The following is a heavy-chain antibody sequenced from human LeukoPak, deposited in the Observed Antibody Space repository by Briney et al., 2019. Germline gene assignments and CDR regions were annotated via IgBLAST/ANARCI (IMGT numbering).Heavy chain of an antibody. CDR2: ISGSGGST. D-gene: IGHD6-13*01. CDR1: GFTFSSYA. Sequence: GRSLRLSCAASGFTFSSYAMSWVRQAPGKGLEWVSAISGSGGSTYYADSVKGRFTISRDNSKNTLYLQMNSLRAEDTAVYYCAKQVAAAGIFDYWGQGTLVTVSS. CDR3: AKQVAAAGIFDY. V-gene: IGHV3-23*01. J-gene: IGHJ4*02.